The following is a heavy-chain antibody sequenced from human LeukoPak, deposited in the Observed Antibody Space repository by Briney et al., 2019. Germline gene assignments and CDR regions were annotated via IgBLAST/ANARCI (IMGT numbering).Heavy chain of an antibody. CDR2: IYHSGST. V-gene: IGHV4-4*02. CDR1: GGSISSNNW. CDR3: ARDLGSSTPSGI. J-gene: IGHJ6*04. D-gene: IGHD3-16*01. Sequence: SETLSLTCTVSGGSISSNNWWNWVRQPPGKGLEWIGEIYHSGSTNYSPSLKSRVTISVDKSRNLLFLKLNSVTAADTAVYYCARDLGSSTPSGIWGKGTTVTVSS.